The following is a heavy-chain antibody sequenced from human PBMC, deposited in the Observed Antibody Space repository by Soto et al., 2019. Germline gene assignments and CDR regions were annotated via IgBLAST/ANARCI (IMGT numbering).Heavy chain of an antibody. J-gene: IGHJ4*02. Sequence: ASVKVSCKASGYTFTSYGISWVRQAPGQGLEWMGWISAYNGNTNYAQKLQGRVTMTRDTSTSTAYMELRSLRSDDTAVYYCARDPDCSGGSCYSSYFDYWGQGTLVTVPS. CDR2: ISAYNGNT. CDR1: GYTFTSYG. D-gene: IGHD2-15*01. V-gene: IGHV1-18*01. CDR3: ARDPDCSGGSCYSSYFDY.